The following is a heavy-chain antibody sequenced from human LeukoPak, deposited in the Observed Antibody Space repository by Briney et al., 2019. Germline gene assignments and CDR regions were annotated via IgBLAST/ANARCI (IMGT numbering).Heavy chain of an antibody. Sequence: TGGSLRLSCAASGFTFTTYWMNWGRQAPGKGQEWVANIKQDGSEQYYVDSVKGRFTISRDNAKNLLYLHMNNLRAEDTAVYYCARTIWTETTYRPFDIWGQGTMVAVSS. J-gene: IGHJ3*02. CDR1: GFTFTTYW. D-gene: IGHD4-17*01. CDR2: IKQDGSEQ. V-gene: IGHV3-7*01. CDR3: ARTIWTETTYRPFDI.